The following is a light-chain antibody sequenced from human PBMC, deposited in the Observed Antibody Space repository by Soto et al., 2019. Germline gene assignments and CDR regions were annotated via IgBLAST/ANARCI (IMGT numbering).Light chain of an antibody. CDR2: GAS. Sequence: EVVLTQSPGTLSLSPGERATLSCRASRSVTNDYLAWHQQKPGQAPRLLIYGASNRATGIPDRFSGSGSATDFTLTISRLEPEDFAVYYCQQYYASPRTFGQGTKVEAK. CDR3: QQYYASPRT. J-gene: IGKJ1*01. V-gene: IGKV3-20*01. CDR1: RSVTNDY.